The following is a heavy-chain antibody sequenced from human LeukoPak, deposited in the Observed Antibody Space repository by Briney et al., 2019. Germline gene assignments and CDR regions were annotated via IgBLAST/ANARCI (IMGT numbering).Heavy chain of an antibody. CDR2: ISGSGGST. CDR1: GFTFSSYG. D-gene: IGHD3-22*01. CDR3: ARVQQYDKFDY. Sequence: QAGGTLRLSCAASGFTFSSYGMSWVRQAPGKGLEWVSAISGSGGSTYYADSVKGRFTISRDNSKNTLYLQMNSLRAEDTAFYYCARVQQYDKFDYWGQGTLVTVSS. V-gene: IGHV3-23*01. J-gene: IGHJ4*02.